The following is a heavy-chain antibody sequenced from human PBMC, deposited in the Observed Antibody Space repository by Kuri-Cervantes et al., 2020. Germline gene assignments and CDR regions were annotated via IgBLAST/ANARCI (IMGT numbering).Heavy chain of an antibody. J-gene: IGHJ5*02. V-gene: IGHV3-33*01. CDR1: GCTFSSYG. D-gene: IGHD6-13*01. Sequence: GGSLRLSCAASGCTFSSYGVHWVRQAPGKGLEWVAVIWYDGSYKYFADSVRGRFTISRDKSKNTLYLQMNSLRAEDTAVYYCASTVTAAGQNWFDPWGQGTLVTVSS. CDR3: ASTVTAAGQNWFDP. CDR2: IWYDGSYK.